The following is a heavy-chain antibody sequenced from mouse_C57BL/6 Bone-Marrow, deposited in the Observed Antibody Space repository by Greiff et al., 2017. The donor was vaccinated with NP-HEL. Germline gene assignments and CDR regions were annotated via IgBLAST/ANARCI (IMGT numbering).Heavy chain of an antibody. V-gene: IGHV2-3*01. J-gene: IGHJ4*01. CDR1: GFSLTSYG. CDR2: IWGDGST. CDR3: AKDYYGISSENYAMDY. Sequence: QVQLKESGPGPVAPSQSLSITCTVSGFSLTSYGVSWVRQPPGKGLEWLGVIWGDGSTNKHSAHISRLSISKGNSKSQVFLTLNSLLTDDTATYYCAKDYYGISSENYAMDYWGQGTSVTVSS. D-gene: IGHD1-1*01.